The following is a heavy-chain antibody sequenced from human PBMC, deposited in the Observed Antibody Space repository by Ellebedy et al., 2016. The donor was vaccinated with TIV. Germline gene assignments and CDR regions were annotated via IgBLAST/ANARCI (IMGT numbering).Heavy chain of an antibody. V-gene: IGHV1-69*13. CDR3: ASLRTYDDKPTDY. D-gene: IGHD4-17*01. CDR2: IIPILGTA. J-gene: IGHJ4*02. Sequence: SVKVSXKASGGTFTYYAITWVRQAPGQGLEWMGGIIPILGTANYAQKFQGRVTITADESTSTAYMELSSLRSEDTAVYYCASLRTYDDKPTDYWGQGTLVTVSS. CDR1: GGTFTYYA.